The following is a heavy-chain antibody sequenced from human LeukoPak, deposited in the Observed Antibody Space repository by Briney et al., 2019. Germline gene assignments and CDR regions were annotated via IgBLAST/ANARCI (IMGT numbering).Heavy chain of an antibody. CDR3: ARGQGVRGDFDY. Sequence: SETLSLTCAVYGGSFSGYYWSWIRQPPGKGLEWIGEINHSGSTNYNPSLKSRVTISVDTSKNQFSLKLSSVTAADTAVYYCARGQGVRGDFDYWGQGTLVTVSS. CDR2: INHSGST. D-gene: IGHD4-23*01. V-gene: IGHV4-34*01. CDR1: GGSFSGYY. J-gene: IGHJ4*02.